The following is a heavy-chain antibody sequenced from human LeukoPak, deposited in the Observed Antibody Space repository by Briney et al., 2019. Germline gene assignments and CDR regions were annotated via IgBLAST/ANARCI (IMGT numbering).Heavy chain of an antibody. CDR1: GYTFTSYF. V-gene: IGHV1-46*01. D-gene: IGHD2-2*01. Sequence: GASVKVSCKASGYTFTSYFMHWVRQAPGQGLDWMGIINPSGGSTSYAQKFQGRVTMTRDTSTSTVYMELSGLRSEDTAVYYCAREIVVVPAAMGFDPWGQGTLVTVSS. CDR2: INPSGGST. CDR3: AREIVVVPAAMGFDP. J-gene: IGHJ5*02.